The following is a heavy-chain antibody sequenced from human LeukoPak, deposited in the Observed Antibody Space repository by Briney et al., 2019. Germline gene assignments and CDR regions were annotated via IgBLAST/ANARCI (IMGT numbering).Heavy chain of an antibody. V-gene: IGHV4-34*01. D-gene: IGHD3-3*01. J-gene: IGHJ6*03. Sequence: SETLSLTCAVYGGSFSGYYWSRIRQPPGKGLEWIGEINHSGSTNYNPSLKSRVTISVDTSKNQFSLKLSSVTAADTAVYYFASTYFDFWGCYPYYIGVWGKGTTVTVSS. CDR2: INHSGST. CDR3: ASTYFDFWGCYPYYIGV. CDR1: GGSFSGYY.